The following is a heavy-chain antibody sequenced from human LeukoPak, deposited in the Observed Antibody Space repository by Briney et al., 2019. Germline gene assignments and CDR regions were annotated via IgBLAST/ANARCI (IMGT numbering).Heavy chain of an antibody. J-gene: IGHJ4*02. CDR2: ISSSSSTI. Sequence: GGSLRLSCAASGFTFSSYSMNWVRQAPGKGLEWVSYISSSSSTIYYADSVKGRFTISRDNAKNPLYLQMNSLRDEDTAVYYCARVSEEFWDYWGQGTLVTVSS. CDR3: ARVSEEFWDY. D-gene: IGHD3-10*01. CDR1: GFTFSSYS. V-gene: IGHV3-48*02.